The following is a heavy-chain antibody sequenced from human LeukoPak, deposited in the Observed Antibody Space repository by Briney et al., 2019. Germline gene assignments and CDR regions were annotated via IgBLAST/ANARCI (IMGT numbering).Heavy chain of an antibody. CDR2: IYYSGST. J-gene: IGHJ5*02. D-gene: IGHD3-22*01. Sequence: SQTLSLTCTVSGGSISSGSYYWSWIRQPPGKGLEWIGYIYYSGSTNYNPSLKSRVTISVDTSKNQFSLKLSSVTAADTAVYYCASPRSYYDSSGYYISWGQGTLVTVSS. CDR3: ASPRSYYDSSGYYIS. CDR1: GGSISSGSYY. V-gene: IGHV4-61*01.